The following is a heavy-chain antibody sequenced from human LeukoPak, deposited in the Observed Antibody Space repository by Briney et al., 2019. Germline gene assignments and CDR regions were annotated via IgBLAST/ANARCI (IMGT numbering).Heavy chain of an antibody. CDR2: IYDTGST. Sequence: SETLSLTCTVSGGSLSSDSYYWAWIRQPPGKGLEWIGSIYDTGSTYYNPSLKTRVTISVDTSKNHFSLKLTSVTAAGTAVYYCAREVAGFWSGEHFDYWGQETLVTVSS. CDR3: AREVAGFWSGEHFDY. V-gene: IGHV4-39*07. J-gene: IGHJ4*02. D-gene: IGHD3-3*01. CDR1: GGSLSSDSYY.